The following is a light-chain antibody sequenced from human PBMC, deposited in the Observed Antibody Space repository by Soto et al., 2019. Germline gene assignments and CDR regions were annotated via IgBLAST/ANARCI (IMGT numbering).Light chain of an antibody. CDR3: EQYNNWPWT. CDR2: GAS. V-gene: IGKV3-15*01. Sequence: EIVMTQSPATLSVSPGERATLSCRASQSVSSNLAWYQQKPGQAPRLLIYGASTRATSIPARFSGSGSGTEFTLTIRSLQSEDFAVYYCEQYNNWPWTFGQGNKVDIK. CDR1: QSVSSN. J-gene: IGKJ1*01.